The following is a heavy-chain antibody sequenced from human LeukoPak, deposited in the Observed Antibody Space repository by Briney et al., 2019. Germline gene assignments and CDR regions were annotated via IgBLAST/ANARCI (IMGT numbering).Heavy chain of an antibody. J-gene: IGHJ3*02. CDR2: IRYDGSNK. CDR1: GFTFNNYG. V-gene: IGHV3-30*02. Sequence: PGGSLRLSCAASGFTFNNYGMHWVRQAPGKGLEWVTYIRYDGSNKYYADSVKGRFTISRDNSKNMLYLQMNSLRAEETAVYYCARRDTAMVPGAFDIWGQGTMVTVSS. CDR3: ARRDTAMVPGAFDI. D-gene: IGHD5-18*01.